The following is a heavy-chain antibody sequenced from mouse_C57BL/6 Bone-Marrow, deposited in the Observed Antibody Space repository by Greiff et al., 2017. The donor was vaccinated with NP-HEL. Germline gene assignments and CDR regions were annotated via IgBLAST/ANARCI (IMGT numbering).Heavy chain of an antibody. CDR2: ISYDGSN. J-gene: IGHJ2*01. CDR1: GYSITSGYY. D-gene: IGHD1-1*01. Sequence: VQLQQSGPGLVKPSQSLSLTCSVTGYSITSGYYWNWIRQFPGNKLEWMGYISYDGSNNYNPSLKNRISITRDTSKNQFFLKLNSVTTEDTATYYCARCYGSSRYYFDYWGQGTTLTVSS. V-gene: IGHV3-6*01. CDR3: ARCYGSSRYYFDY.